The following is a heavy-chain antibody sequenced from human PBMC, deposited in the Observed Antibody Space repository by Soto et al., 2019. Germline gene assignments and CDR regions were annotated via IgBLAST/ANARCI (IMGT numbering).Heavy chain of an antibody. Sequence: SETLSLTCTVSGGSISSGGYYWSWIRQHPGKGLEWIGYIYYSGSTYYNPSLKSRVTISVDTSKNQFSLKLSSVTAADTAVYYCARDRHYYDSSGYYIGGMDVWGQGTTVTVSS. V-gene: IGHV4-31*03. CDR1: GGSISSGGYY. CDR3: ARDRHYYDSSGYYIGGMDV. CDR2: IYYSGST. J-gene: IGHJ6*02. D-gene: IGHD3-22*01.